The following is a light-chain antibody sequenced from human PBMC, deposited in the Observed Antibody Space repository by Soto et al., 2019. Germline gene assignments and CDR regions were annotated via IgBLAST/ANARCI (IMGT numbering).Light chain of an antibody. V-gene: IGKV3-20*01. CDR1: QTVSSGF. Sequence: ELVLTQSPGTLSVSPGERATVSCRASQTVSSGFLAWYQQKVGQAPRLLIYGASSRATGIPDRFSGSGSGTDFTLTISRLEPEDFAVYYCQQYGSSPFTFGPGTKVDIK. J-gene: IGKJ3*01. CDR2: GAS. CDR3: QQYGSSPFT.